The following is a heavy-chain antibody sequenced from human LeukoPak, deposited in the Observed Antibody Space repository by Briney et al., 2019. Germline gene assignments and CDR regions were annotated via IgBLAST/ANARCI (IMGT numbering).Heavy chain of an antibody. V-gene: IGHV3-21*01. CDR3: ARGGGDGY. D-gene: IGHD3-16*01. Sequence: GGSLRLSCAGSGLSFSSAWMNWVRQAPGKGLEWVSSISSSSSYIYYADSVKGRFTISRDNAKNSLYLQMNSLRAEDTAVYYCARGGGDGYWGQGTLVTVSS. CDR1: GLSFSSAW. J-gene: IGHJ4*02. CDR2: ISSSSSYI.